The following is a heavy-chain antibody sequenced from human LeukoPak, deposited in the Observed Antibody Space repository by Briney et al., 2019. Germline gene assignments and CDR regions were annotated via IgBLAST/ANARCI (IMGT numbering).Heavy chain of an antibody. CDR2: ISSSSSYI. Sequence: GGSLRLSCAASGFTFSSYSMNWVRQAPGKGPEWVSSISSSSSYIYYADSVKGRFTISRDNAKNSLYLQMNSLRAEDTAVYYCARGYHVHSTFDYWGQGTLVTVSS. V-gene: IGHV3-21*01. J-gene: IGHJ4*02. CDR3: ARGYHVHSTFDY. D-gene: IGHD1-1*01. CDR1: GFTFSSYS.